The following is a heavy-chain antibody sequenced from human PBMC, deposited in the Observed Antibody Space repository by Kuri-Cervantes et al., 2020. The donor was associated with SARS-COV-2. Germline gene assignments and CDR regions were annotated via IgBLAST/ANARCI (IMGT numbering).Heavy chain of an antibody. Sequence: GESLKISCAASGFTFSSYAMHWVRQAPGKGLEWVALISYDGSNKYYADSVKGRFTISRDNSKNTLYLQMNSLRAEDTAVYYCARAPSPGIAVAGTLGDYYYYYGMDVWGQGTTVTVSS. J-gene: IGHJ6*02. CDR1: GFTFSSYA. CDR2: ISYDGSNK. V-gene: IGHV3-30-3*01. D-gene: IGHD6-19*01. CDR3: ARAPSPGIAVAGTLGDYYYYYGMDV.